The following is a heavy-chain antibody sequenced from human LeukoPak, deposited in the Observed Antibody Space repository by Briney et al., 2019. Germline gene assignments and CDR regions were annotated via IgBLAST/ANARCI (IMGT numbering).Heavy chain of an antibody. CDR3: ARVESGYSYDFDY. D-gene: IGHD5-18*01. Sequence: TGGSLRLSCAASGFTFSSYSMNWVRQAPGKGLEWVSSISSSSSYIYYADSVKGRFTISRDNAKNSLYLQMNSLRAEDTAVYYCARVESGYSYDFDYWGQGTLVTVSS. J-gene: IGHJ4*02. V-gene: IGHV3-21*01. CDR2: ISSSSSYI. CDR1: GFTFSSYS.